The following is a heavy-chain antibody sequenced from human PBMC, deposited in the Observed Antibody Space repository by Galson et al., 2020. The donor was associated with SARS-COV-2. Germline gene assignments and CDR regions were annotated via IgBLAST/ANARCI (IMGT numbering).Heavy chain of an antibody. V-gene: IGHV1-24*01. J-gene: IGHJ5*02. CDR2: FDPEDGET. D-gene: IGHD3-10*01. CDR1: GYTLTELS. CDR3: ATTTLLWFGELFYWFDP. Sequence: ASVKVSCKVSGYTLTELSMHWVRQAPGKGLEWMGGFDPEDGETLYAQKFQGRVTMTEDTSTDTAYMELSSLRSEDTAVYYCATTTLLWFGELFYWFDPWGQGTLVTVSS.